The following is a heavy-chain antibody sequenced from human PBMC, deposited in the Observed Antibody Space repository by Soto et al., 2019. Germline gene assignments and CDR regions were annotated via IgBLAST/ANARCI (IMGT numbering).Heavy chain of an antibody. V-gene: IGHV4-61*08. D-gene: IGHD3-3*01. CDR2: IYYSGST. CDR3: ARSPQGDFWSGVGWFDP. CDR1: GGSISSGDYY. Sequence: SETLSLTCTVSGGSISSGDYYWSWIRQPPGKGLEWIGYIYYSGSTNYNPSLKSRVTISVDTSKNQFSLKLSSVTAADTAVYYCARSPQGDFWSGVGWFDPWGQGTLVTVSS. J-gene: IGHJ5*02.